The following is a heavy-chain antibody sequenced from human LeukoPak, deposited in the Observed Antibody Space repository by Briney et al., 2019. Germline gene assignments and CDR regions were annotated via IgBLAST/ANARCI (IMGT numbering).Heavy chain of an antibody. CDR3: ARDKVYGDYPYYYYYGMDV. CDR1: GYTFTSYY. V-gene: IGHV1-46*01. CDR2: INPSGGST. Sequence: ASVTVSCTASGYTFTSYYMHWVRQAPGQGLEWMGIINPSGGSTSYAQKFQGRVTMTRDTSTSTVYMELSSLRSEDTAVYYCARDKVYGDYPYYYYYGMDVWGQGTTVTVSS. D-gene: IGHD4-17*01. J-gene: IGHJ6*02.